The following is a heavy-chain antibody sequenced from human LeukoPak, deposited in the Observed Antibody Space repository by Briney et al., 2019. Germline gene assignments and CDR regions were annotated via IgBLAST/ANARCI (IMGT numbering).Heavy chain of an antibody. Sequence: PSETLSLTCAVYGGSFSGYYWSWIRQPPGKGLEWIGEINHSGSTNYNPSLKSRVTISVDTSKNQFSLKLSSVTAADTAVYYCARGADEHDSSGCHPPGYWGQGTLVTVSS. CDR3: ARGADEHDSSGCHPPGY. CDR1: GGSFSGYY. CDR2: INHSGST. V-gene: IGHV4-34*01. J-gene: IGHJ4*02. D-gene: IGHD3-22*01.